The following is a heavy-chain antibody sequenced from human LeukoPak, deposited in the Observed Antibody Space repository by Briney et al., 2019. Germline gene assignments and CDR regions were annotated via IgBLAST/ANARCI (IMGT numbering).Heavy chain of an antibody. CDR2: IIPILGIA. CDR3: ARMINYDYNSSGYIVCHI. Sequence: GASVKVSCKASGGTFSSYTISRVRQAPGQGLEWMGRIIPILGIANYAQKFQGRVTITADKSTSTAYMELSSLRSEDTAVYYCARMINYDYNSSGYIVCHIGGGETRDTVSS. CDR1: GGTFSSYT. D-gene: IGHD3-22*01. V-gene: IGHV1-69*02. J-gene: IGHJ3*02.